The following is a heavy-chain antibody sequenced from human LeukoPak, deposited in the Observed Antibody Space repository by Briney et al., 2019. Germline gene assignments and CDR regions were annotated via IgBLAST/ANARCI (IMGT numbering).Heavy chain of an antibody. V-gene: IGHV1-2*02. CDR3: ARVGNPVVPAAIRAYYYYYYYMDV. CDR2: INPNSGGT. J-gene: IGHJ6*03. D-gene: IGHD2-2*02. Sequence: GASVKVSCKASGYTFTGYYMHWVRQAPGQGLEWMGWINPNSGGTNYAQKFQGRVTMTRNTSISTAYMELSSLRSEDTAVYYCARVGNPVVPAAIRAYYYYYYYMDVWGKGTTVTVSS. CDR1: GYTFTGYY.